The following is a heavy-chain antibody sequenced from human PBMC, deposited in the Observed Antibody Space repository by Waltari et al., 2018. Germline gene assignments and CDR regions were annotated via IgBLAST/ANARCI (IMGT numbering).Heavy chain of an antibody. CDR2: INHSGST. Sequence: QVQLQQWGAGLLKPSETLSLTCAGYGGSFSGYYWSWIRQPPGKGLEWIGEINHSGSTNYNPSLKSRVTISVDTSKNQFSLKLSSVTAADTAVYYCARGFDPWGQGTLVTVSS. V-gene: IGHV4-34*01. CDR1: GGSFSGYY. J-gene: IGHJ5*02. CDR3: ARGFDP.